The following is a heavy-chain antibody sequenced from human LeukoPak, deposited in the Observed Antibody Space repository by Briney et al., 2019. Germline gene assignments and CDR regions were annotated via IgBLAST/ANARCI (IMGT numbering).Heavy chain of an antibody. CDR1: GFTFSNYG. V-gene: IGHV3-30*18. J-gene: IGHJ4*02. Sequence: PGRSLRLSCAASGFTFSNYGMHWVRQAPGKGLEWVAVISYDGSNKYYADSVKGRFTISRDNSKNTLYLQMNSLRAEDTAVYYCAKAGDYGVSLDYWGQGTLVTVSS. CDR2: ISYDGSNK. D-gene: IGHD4-17*01. CDR3: AKAGDYGVSLDY.